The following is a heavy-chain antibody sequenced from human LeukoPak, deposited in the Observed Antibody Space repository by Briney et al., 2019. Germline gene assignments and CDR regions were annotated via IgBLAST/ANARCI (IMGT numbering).Heavy chain of an antibody. Sequence: PSETLSLTCAVYGGSFSGYYWSWIRQPPGKGLEWIGEINYSGSTNYNPSLKSRLTISVDTSKNQFSLKLSSVTAADTAVYYCARYSSSWHYFDYWGQGTLVTVSS. CDR3: ARYSSSWHYFDY. V-gene: IGHV4-34*01. D-gene: IGHD6-13*01. CDR1: GGSFSGYY. CDR2: INYSGST. J-gene: IGHJ4*02.